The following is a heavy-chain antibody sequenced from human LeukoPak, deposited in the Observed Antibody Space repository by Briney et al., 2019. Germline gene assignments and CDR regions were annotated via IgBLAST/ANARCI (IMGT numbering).Heavy chain of an antibody. D-gene: IGHD3-10*01. Sequence: GESLRLSCAASGFTFSSYAMSWVRQAPGKGLEWVSAISGSGGSTYYADSVKGRFTISRDNSKNTLYLQMNSLRAEDTAVYYCAKDPLSYGIMVPGVIKWFDPWGQGTLVTVSS. CDR1: GFTFSSYA. CDR3: AKDPLSYGIMVPGVIKWFDP. V-gene: IGHV3-23*01. J-gene: IGHJ5*02. CDR2: ISGSGGST.